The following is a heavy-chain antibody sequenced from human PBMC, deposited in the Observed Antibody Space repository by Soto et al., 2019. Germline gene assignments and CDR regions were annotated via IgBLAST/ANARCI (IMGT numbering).Heavy chain of an antibody. Sequence: QVQLVQSGAEVKKPGSSVKVSCKASGGTFSSYAISWVRQAPGQGLEWMGGIIPIFGTANYAQKFQGRVTITADESTSTAYMELSSLRSEDTAVYYCARTASSRPPTRPGYSSGWSKPTGAFDIWGQGTMVTVSS. CDR3: ARTASSRPPTRPGYSSGWSKPTGAFDI. CDR2: IIPIFGTA. J-gene: IGHJ3*02. CDR1: GGTFSSYA. V-gene: IGHV1-69*01. D-gene: IGHD6-19*01.